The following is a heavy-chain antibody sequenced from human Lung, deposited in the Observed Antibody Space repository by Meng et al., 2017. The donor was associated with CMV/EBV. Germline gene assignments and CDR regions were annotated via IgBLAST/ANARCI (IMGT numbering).Heavy chain of an antibody. CDR2: VYRSGYT. D-gene: IGHD4/OR15-4a*01. CDR3: ARVTEYGGNCFDS. CDR1: GTSISTSNW. J-gene: IGHJ4*02. V-gene: IGHV4-4*02. Sequence: SETLSLTCAVSGTSISTSNWWSWVRQPPGKGLEWIGEVYRSGYTNYSPSLKSRVTMSVDRSKNQFSLKLSSVTAADTAVYYCARVTEYGGNCFDSWGQGTLVTVSS.